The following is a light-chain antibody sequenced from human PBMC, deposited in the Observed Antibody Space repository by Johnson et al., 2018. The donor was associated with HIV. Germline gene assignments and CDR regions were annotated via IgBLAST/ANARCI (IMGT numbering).Light chain of an antibody. Sequence: QSVLTQPPSVSAAPGQKVTISCSGSSSNIGNNYVSWYQQLPGTAPKLLIYDNNKRPSGIPERFSGSSSGTIVTLTIRGVQAEDEADYYCLSADSSGTYVFGTGTKVTVL. V-gene: IGLV1-51*01. J-gene: IGLJ1*01. CDR3: LSADSSGTYV. CDR2: DNN. CDR1: SSNIGNNY.